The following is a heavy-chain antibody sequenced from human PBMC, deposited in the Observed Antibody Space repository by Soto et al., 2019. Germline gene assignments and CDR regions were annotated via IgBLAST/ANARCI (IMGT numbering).Heavy chain of an antibody. Sequence: EVQLVESGGGLEQPGGSLRLSCAASGITFSSYSMNWVRQAPGKGLEWVSYISSSGSAIYYADSVKGRFTISRDNAKNSLYLQMDSLRAEDTAVYYCARPIVGANFYYNYMDVWGKGTKVTVS. CDR3: ARPIVGANFYYNYMDV. CDR1: GITFSSYS. J-gene: IGHJ6*03. CDR2: ISSSGSAI. V-gene: IGHV3-48*01. D-gene: IGHD2-15*01.